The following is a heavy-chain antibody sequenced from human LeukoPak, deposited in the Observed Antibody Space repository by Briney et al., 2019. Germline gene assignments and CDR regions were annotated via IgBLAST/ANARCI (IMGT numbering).Heavy chain of an antibody. J-gene: IGHJ4*02. D-gene: IGHD3-16*01. V-gene: IGHV3-74*01. CDR2: IKSDGSST. CDR1: GFVFSDYW. Sequence: GGSLRLSCAASGFVFSDYWMHWVRQGPGKGLVWVSRIKSDGSSTSYADSVKGRFTISRDNAKNTVYVHMNSLRDEDTAVYYCARGGRYAYFLDYWGQGTLVTVSS. CDR3: ARGGRYAYFLDY.